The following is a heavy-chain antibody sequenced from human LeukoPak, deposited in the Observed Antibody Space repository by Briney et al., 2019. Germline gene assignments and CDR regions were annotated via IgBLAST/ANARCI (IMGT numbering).Heavy chain of an antibody. V-gene: IGHV1-58*01. CDR3: AAVGWEYSSSPLPMDV. CDR1: GFTFPSSG. Sequence: SVKVSCKAPGFTFPSSGVQWVRQARGQRLEWIGWIVVGSGNTNYAQKFQERVTITRDMSTSTAYMELSSLRSVDTAVYYCAAVGWEYSSSPLPMDVWGQGTTVTVSS. D-gene: IGHD6-6*01. J-gene: IGHJ6*02. CDR2: IVVGSGNT.